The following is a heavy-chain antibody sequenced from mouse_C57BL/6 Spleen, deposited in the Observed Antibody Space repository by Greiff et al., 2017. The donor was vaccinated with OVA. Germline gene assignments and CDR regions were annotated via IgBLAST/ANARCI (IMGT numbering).Heavy chain of an antibody. CDR1: GFTFTDYY. D-gene: IGHD2-4*01. V-gene: IGHV7-3*01. Sequence: EVMLVESGGGLVQPGGSLSLSCAASGFTFTDYYMSWVRQPPGKALEWLGFIRNKANGYTTEYSASVKGRFTISRDNSQSILYLQMNALRAEDSATYYCARIYYDYDGAWFAYWGQGTLVTVSA. CDR2: IRNKANGYTT. J-gene: IGHJ3*01. CDR3: ARIYYDYDGAWFAY.